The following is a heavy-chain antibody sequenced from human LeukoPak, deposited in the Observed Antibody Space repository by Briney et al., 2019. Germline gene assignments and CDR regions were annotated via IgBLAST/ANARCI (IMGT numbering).Heavy chain of an antibody. D-gene: IGHD2-15*01. Sequence: SGTLSLTCTVSGGSISSSSYYWGWIRQPPGKGLEWIGSIYYSGSTYYNPSLKRRVTISVDTSKNQFSLKLSSVTAADTAVYYCASLSEYCSSGSCYLGWFDPWGQGTLVTVSS. V-gene: IGHV4-39*07. CDR3: ASLSEYCSSGSCYLGWFDP. CDR1: GGSISSSSYY. CDR2: IYYSGST. J-gene: IGHJ5*02.